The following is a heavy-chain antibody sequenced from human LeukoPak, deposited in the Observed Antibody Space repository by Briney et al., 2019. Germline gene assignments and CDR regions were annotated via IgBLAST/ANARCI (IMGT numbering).Heavy chain of an antibody. J-gene: IGHJ4*02. CDR2: IYYRGST. CDR3: ARLSGYSSGHYYSDY. CDR1: GGSISSDY. Sequence: PSETLSLTCTVSGGSISSDYWSWIRQPPGKGLEWIGHIYYRGSTNYNPSLKSRVTISVDTSKNQFSLKLSSVTAADTAVYYCARLSGYSSGHYYSDYWGQGTLVTVSS. D-gene: IGHD3-22*01. V-gene: IGHV4-59*01.